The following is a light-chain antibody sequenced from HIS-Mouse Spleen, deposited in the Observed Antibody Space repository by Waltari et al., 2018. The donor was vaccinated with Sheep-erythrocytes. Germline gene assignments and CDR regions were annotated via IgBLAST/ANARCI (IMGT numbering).Light chain of an antibody. Sequence: SYELTQPPSVSVSPGQTASITCSGDALPKKYAYGYQQKSGQAPVRVIYEDSKRPSGIPESFSGSTSGTMATLTISGAQVEDEADYYCYSTDSSGNHWVFGGGTKLTVL. J-gene: IGLJ3*02. V-gene: IGLV3-10*01. CDR1: ALPKKY. CDR3: YSTDSSGNHWV. CDR2: EDS.